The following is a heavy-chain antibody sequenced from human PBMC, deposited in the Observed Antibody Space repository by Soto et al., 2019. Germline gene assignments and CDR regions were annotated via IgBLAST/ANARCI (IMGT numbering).Heavy chain of an antibody. V-gene: IGHV3-23*01. CDR2: IIDSGAST. CDR3: AKGRSYYYYYGVDV. J-gene: IGHJ6*02. CDR1: GFTVSSNY. Sequence: GGSLRLSWAASGFTVSSNYMSWVRQAPGKGLEWVSDIIDSGASTYYADSVKGRFTISRDNSKSTLYLQMNSLRAEDTALYYCAKGRSYYYYYGVDVWGQGTTVTVS.